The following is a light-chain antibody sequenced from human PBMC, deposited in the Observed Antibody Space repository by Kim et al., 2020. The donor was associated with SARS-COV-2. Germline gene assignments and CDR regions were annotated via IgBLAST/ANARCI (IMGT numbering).Light chain of an antibody. V-gene: IGLV3-19*01. CDR3: NSRDSSGNHLV. Sequence: ALGQTDRNTCQGDSLKSYYASWYQQKQGQAPVLVIYGKNNRPSGIPDRFSGSSSGNTASLTITGAQAEDEADYYCNSRDSSGNHLVFGGGTQLTVL. CDR2: GKN. J-gene: IGLJ2*01. CDR1: SLKSYY.